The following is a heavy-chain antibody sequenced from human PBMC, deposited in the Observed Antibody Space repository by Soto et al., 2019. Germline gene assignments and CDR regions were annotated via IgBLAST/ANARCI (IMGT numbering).Heavy chain of an antibody. CDR2: ISYSGST. J-gene: IGHJ4*02. V-gene: IGHV4-31*03. D-gene: IGHD1-26*01. CDR1: DCSVSSGGYY. CDR3: VRDRGF. Sequence: SETLSLTCTVSDCSVSSGGYYWSWVRQHPGKGREWVGYISYSGSTSYSPSLKTRVTISLDTPKSQFSLKLYSVTAADTAVYDCVRDRGFWSQGTLVTVSS.